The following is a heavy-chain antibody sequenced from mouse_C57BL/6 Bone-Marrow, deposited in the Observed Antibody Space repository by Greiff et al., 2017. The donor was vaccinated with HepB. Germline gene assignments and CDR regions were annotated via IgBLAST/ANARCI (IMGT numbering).Heavy chain of an antibody. CDR3: ARHDYYGNAMDY. CDR1: GFTFSDYY. J-gene: IGHJ4*01. V-gene: IGHV5-12*01. D-gene: IGHD1-1*01. CDR2: ISNGGGST. Sequence: EVQGVESGGGLVQPGGSLKLSCAASGFTFSDYYMYWVRQTPEKRLEWVAYISNGGGSTYYPDTFKGRITIARNNAKNTLYLQMSRLKSEDTAMYYCARHDYYGNAMDYWGQGTSVTVSS.